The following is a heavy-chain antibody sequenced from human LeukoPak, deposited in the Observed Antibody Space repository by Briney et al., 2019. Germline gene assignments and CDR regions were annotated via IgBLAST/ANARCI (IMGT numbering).Heavy chain of an antibody. Sequence: GGSLRLSCAASGFNFASNWMHWVRQISGKGLMRVSRINSGGSGTSYADSVEGRFTISRDNVKNTLYLQMNNLRAEDTAVYYCATDDKYAPSSWGQGTLVTVSS. CDR3: ATDDKYAPSS. CDR2: INSGGSGT. V-gene: IGHV3-74*01. D-gene: IGHD2-2*01. J-gene: IGHJ5*02. CDR1: GFNFASNW.